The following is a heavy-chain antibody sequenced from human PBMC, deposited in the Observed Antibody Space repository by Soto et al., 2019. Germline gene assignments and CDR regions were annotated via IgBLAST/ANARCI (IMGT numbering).Heavy chain of an antibody. CDR3: ARDGVGATKYFGYFDY. Sequence: QVQLVESGGGVVQPGRSLRLSCAASGFTFSGYGMHWVRQAPGKGLEWVAVIRYDGSNTYYADSVKGRFTISRDNPKKQLYLQMTSLRAEDTAVYYCARDGVGATKYFGYFDYWGQGTLVTVSS. V-gene: IGHV3-33*01. J-gene: IGHJ4*02. CDR1: GFTFSGYG. D-gene: IGHD1-26*01. CDR2: IRYDGSNT.